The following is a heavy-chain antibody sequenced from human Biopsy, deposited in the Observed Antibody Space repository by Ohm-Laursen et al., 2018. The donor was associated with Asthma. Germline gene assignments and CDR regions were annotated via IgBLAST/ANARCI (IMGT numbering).Heavy chain of an antibody. D-gene: IGHD3-3*01. CDR2: IYYTGTT. J-gene: IGHJ4*02. V-gene: IGHV4-59*01. CDR3: AGDFGGWYYFDN. CDR1: GGSISGFY. Sequence: GTLSLTCTVSGGSISGFYWSWIRQPPGKGLEWIGYIYYTGTTNYNPSLKSRVSISVDTSKNQFSLKLTSVTAADTAVYYCAGDFGGWYYFDNWGQGSLVTVSS.